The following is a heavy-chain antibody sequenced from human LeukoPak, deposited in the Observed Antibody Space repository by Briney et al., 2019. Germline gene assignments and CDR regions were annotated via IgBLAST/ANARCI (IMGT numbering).Heavy chain of an antibody. V-gene: IGHV4-34*01. CDR1: GGSFSGYL. Sequence: PETLSLTCVVSGGSFSGYLWSWIRQPPGKGLEWIGEINHSGSTNYNPSLKSRVAISVDTSKNQFSLKLSSVTAADTAVYYCARETSQKGAHYMDVWGKGTTVTISS. D-gene: IGHD3-16*01. J-gene: IGHJ6*03. CDR2: INHSGST. CDR3: ARETSQKGAHYMDV.